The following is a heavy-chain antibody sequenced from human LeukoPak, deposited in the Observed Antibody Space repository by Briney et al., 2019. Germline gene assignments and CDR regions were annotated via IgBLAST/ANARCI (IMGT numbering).Heavy chain of an antibody. Sequence: SETLSLTCTVSGYSISSGYYWGWIRQPPGKGLEYIGSIHHSGSTYYNPSLKSRVTISVDTSKNQFSLKLNSVTAADTAVYYCARVDYGSGRSFDYWGRGTLVTVSS. CDR1: GYSISSGYY. D-gene: IGHD3-10*01. CDR2: IHHSGST. V-gene: IGHV4-38-2*02. CDR3: ARVDYGSGRSFDY. J-gene: IGHJ4*02.